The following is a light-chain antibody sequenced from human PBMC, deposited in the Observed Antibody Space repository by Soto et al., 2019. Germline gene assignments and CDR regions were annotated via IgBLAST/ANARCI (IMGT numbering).Light chain of an antibody. Sequence: DTQMTQSPSTLSASVGDRVTITCRASQSISSWLAWYQQKPGKAPNLLIFKASTLESGVPSRFSGSGSGTEFTLTISSLQPDDFATYYCQQYKSYPWSFGQGTKVEIK. CDR2: KAS. CDR1: QSISSW. V-gene: IGKV1-5*03. J-gene: IGKJ1*01. CDR3: QQYKSYPWS.